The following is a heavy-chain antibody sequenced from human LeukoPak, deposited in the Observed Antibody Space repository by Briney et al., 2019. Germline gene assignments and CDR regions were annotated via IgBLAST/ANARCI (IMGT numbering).Heavy chain of an antibody. CDR2: ISISSSYI. CDR1: GFTFSSYG. J-gene: IGHJ4*02. D-gene: IGHD2-2*01. CDR3: ASELVDCSSTSCYPQGHRDY. V-gene: IGHV3-21*01. Sequence: GGSLRLSCAASGFTFSSYGMHWVRQAPGKGLEWVSSISISSSYIYYADSVKGRFTISRDNAKNSLYLQMNSLRAEDTAVYYCASELVDCSSTSCYPQGHRDYWGQGTLVTVSS.